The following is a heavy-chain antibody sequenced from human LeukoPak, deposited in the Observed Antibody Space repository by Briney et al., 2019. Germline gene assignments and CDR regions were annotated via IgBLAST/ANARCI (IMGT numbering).Heavy chain of an antibody. Sequence: GGSLRLSCAASGFTFSSYAMHWVRQAPGKGLEWVAVISYDGSNKYYADSVKGRFTISRDNSENTLYLQMNSLRAEDTAVYYCARDSITMVRGVDTWGQGTLVTVSS. CDR3: ARDSITMVRGVDT. D-gene: IGHD3-10*01. CDR2: ISYDGSNK. CDR1: GFTFSSYA. V-gene: IGHV3-30-3*01. J-gene: IGHJ5*02.